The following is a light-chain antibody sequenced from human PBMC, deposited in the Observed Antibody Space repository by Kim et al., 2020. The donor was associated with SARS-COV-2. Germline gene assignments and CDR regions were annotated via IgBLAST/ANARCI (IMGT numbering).Light chain of an antibody. J-gene: IGLJ3*02. Sequence: QSITISCAGTSSDVGGYNYVSWYQQHPGKAPKLMIYDVSKRPSGVSNRFSGSKSGNTASLTISGLQAEDEADYYCSSYTSSSPNWVFGGGTQLTVL. CDR3: SSYTSSSPNWV. CDR2: DVS. V-gene: IGLV2-14*04. CDR1: SSDVGGYNY.